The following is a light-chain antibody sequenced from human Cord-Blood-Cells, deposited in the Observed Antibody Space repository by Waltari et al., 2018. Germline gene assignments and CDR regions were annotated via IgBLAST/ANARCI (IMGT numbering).Light chain of an antibody. CDR3: QQRSNSLT. Sequence: DIVMTQSPDSLAVSLGERATINCKSSQSVLYSSNNKNYLAWYQQKPGQPPKLLIYWASTRESGVPDRFSGSGSGTDFTLTISSLEPEDFAVYYCQQRSNSLTFGGGTKVEIK. CDR1: QSVLYSSNNKNY. CDR2: WAS. V-gene: IGKV4-1*01. J-gene: IGKJ4*01.